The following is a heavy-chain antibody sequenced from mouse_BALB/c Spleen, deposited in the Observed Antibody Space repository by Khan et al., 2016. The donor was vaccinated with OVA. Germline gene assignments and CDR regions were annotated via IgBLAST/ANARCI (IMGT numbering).Heavy chain of an antibody. CDR1: GYTFTNYG. J-gene: IGHJ3*01. CDR2: INTYSGEA. CDR3: SRSEYYRSFAY. V-gene: IGHV9-3-1*01. Sequence: QIQLVQSGPGLKKPGESVKISCKASGYTFTNYGMDWVKQASGKGLMWMGWINTYSGEATYPDDFKGRFAFSLETSASTAYLQINNLKDEDTATFFCSRSEYYRSFAYWGQGTLVTVSA. D-gene: IGHD2-14*01.